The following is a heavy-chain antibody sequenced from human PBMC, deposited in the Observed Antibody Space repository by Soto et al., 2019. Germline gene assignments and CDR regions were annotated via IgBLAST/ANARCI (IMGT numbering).Heavy chain of an antibody. J-gene: IGHJ4*02. D-gene: IGHD5-18*01. Sequence: PGGSLRLSCAASGFTFSSYAMSWVRQAPGKGLEWVSAISGSGGSTYYADSVKGRFTISRDNSKNTLYLQMNSLRAEDTAVYYCAKDSWIQLRTENKGFDYWGQGTLVTVSS. CDR2: ISGSGGST. CDR3: AKDSWIQLRTENKGFDY. V-gene: IGHV3-23*01. CDR1: GFTFSSYA.